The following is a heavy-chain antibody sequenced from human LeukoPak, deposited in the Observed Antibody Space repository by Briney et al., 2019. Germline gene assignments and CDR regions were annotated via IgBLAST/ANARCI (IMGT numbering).Heavy chain of an antibody. Sequence: PSETLSLTCTVSGGSISSYYWSWIRQPPGKGLEWIGYIYYSGSTYYNPSLKSRVTISVDTSKNQFSPKLSSVTAADTAVYYCARVKPYGSGAYAFDIWGQGTMVTVSS. V-gene: IGHV4-59*12. CDR2: IYYSGST. D-gene: IGHD3-10*01. J-gene: IGHJ3*02. CDR1: GGSISSYY. CDR3: ARVKPYGSGAYAFDI.